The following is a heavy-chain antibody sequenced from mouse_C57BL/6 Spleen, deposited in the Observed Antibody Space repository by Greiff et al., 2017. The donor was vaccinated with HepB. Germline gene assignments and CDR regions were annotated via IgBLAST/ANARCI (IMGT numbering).Heavy chain of an antibody. J-gene: IGHJ4*01. Sequence: LKQSGPELVKPGASVKISCKASGYAFSSSWMNWVKQRPGKGLEWIGRIYPGDGDTNYNGKFKGKATLTADKSSSTAYMQLSSLTSEDSAVYFCARLGYAMDYWGQGTSVTVSS. CDR1: GYAFSSSW. CDR2: IYPGDGDT. CDR3: ARLGYAMDY. V-gene: IGHV1-82*01.